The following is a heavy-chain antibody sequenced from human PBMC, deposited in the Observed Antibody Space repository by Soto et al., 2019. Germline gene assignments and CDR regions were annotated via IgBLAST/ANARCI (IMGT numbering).Heavy chain of an antibody. CDR2: IYHSGST. D-gene: IGHD2-21*02. CDR1: CGSISSGGYS. CDR3: ASRYCGGDCYSKGYDY. V-gene: IGHV4-30-2*01. Sequence: SETLSLTCAVSCGSISSGGYSWSWIRQPPGKGLEWIGYIYHSGSTYYNPSLKSRVTISVDRSKNQFSLKLSSVTAADTAVYYCASRYCGGDCYSKGYDYWGQGTLVTVSS. J-gene: IGHJ4*02.